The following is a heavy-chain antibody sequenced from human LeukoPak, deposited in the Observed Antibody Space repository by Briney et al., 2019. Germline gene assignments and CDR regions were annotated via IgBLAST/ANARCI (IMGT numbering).Heavy chain of an antibody. CDR3: ARHMENNEGSGSYGYFDL. J-gene: IGHJ4*02. Sequence: SETLSLTCGVSGVSIGGSPHHWAWIRQSPGKGLEWLANVYYSGSTYKNQSLKSRVTVSVDTSKNQFSLKLTSVTAADTALYYCARHMENNEGSGSYGYFDLWGQGTLVTVSS. D-gene: IGHD1-26*01. CDR2: VYYSGST. V-gene: IGHV4-39*01. CDR1: GVSIGGSPHH.